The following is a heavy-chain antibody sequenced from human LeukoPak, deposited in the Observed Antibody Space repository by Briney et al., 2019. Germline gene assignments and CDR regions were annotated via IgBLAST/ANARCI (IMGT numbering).Heavy chain of an antibody. D-gene: IGHD6-13*01. Sequence: ASVKVSCKASGYTFTGYYIHWVRQAPGQGLEWMGWMNPNSGNTGYAQKSQGRVTITRNTSISTAYMELSSLRSEDTAVYYCARGLAAAGTHWFDPWGQGTLVTVSS. CDR1: GYTFTGYY. CDR3: ARGLAAAGTHWFDP. J-gene: IGHJ5*02. V-gene: IGHV1-8*03. CDR2: MNPNSGNT.